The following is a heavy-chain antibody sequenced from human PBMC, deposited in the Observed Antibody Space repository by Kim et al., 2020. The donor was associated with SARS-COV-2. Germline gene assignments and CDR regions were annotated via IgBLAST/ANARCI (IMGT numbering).Heavy chain of an antibody. CDR3: ARHGGVLPNWFDP. Sequence: SETLSLTCTVSGGSISSSSYYWGWIRQPPGKGLEWIGSIYYSGSTYYNPSLKSRVTISVDTSKNQFSLKLSSVTAADTAVYYCARHGGVLPNWFDPWGQG. V-gene: IGHV4-39*01. D-gene: IGHD3-3*01. CDR2: IYYSGST. CDR1: GGSISSSSYY. J-gene: IGHJ5*02.